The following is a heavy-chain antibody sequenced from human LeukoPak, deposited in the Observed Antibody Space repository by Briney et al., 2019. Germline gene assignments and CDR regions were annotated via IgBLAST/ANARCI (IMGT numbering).Heavy chain of an antibody. CDR1: GFTFSSYA. CDR3: ARDGGHWNYDY. J-gene: IGHJ4*02. CDR2: IYSGGST. V-gene: IGHV3-66*01. Sequence: PGGSLRLSCAASGFTFSSYAMSWVRQAPGKGLEWVSVIYSGGSTYYADSVKGRFTISRDNSKNTLYLQMNSLRAEDTAVYYCARDGGHWNYDYWGQGTLVTVSS. D-gene: IGHD1-7*01.